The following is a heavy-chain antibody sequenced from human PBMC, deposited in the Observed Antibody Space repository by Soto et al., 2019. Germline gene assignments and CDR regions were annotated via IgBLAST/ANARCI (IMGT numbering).Heavy chain of an antibody. Sequence: QSQTLSLTCTVSGGSISSYYWSWIRQPPGKGLEWIGYIYYSGSTNYNPSLKSRVTISVDTSKNQFSLKLSSVTAADTAVYYCARGQKDYYYYYYMDVWGKGTTVTVSS. V-gene: IGHV4-59*01. CDR1: GGSISSYY. CDR2: IYYSGST. J-gene: IGHJ6*03. CDR3: ARGQKDYYYYYYMDV.